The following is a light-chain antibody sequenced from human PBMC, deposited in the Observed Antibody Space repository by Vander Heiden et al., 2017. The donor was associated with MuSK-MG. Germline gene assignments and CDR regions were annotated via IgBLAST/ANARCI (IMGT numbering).Light chain of an antibody. Sequence: QSVLTQPPSASGTPGQRVTISCSGSSSNIGSNYVYWYQQLPGTAPKLLTYSKKQRPSGVPDRFSGSKAGTSASLAISGLRSEDEADYYCAAWDDSLSGVVFGGGTKLTVL. CDR3: AAWDDSLSGVV. J-gene: IGLJ2*01. V-gene: IGLV1-47*02. CDR2: SKK. CDR1: SSNIGSNY.